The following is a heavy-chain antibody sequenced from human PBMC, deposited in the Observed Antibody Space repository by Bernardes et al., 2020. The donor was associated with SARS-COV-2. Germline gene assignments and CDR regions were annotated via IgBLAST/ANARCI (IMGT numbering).Heavy chain of an antibody. V-gene: IGHV4-59*11. J-gene: IGHJ4*02. CDR1: GGSISSHY. D-gene: IGHD4-4*01. CDR3: ARYAPVTSTTYYDY. Sequence: SETLSLTCTVSGGSISSHYWSWIRQPPGEGLEWIGYIYYSGSTHYNPSLKTRVTMSVDTSKNQFSLRLPSVTAADTAVYYCARYAPVTSTTYYDYWGQGTLVTVSS. CDR2: IYYSGST.